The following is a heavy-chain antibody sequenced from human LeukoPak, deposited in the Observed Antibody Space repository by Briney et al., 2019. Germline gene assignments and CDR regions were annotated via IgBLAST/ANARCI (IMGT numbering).Heavy chain of an antibody. Sequence: ASVKVSCKASGYTFTNYAMHWVRQAPGQRLEWMGWINAGHGNTKYSQKFQGRVTITRDTSASTAYMELSSLRSEDTAVYYCARSQSDSFDIWGQGTLVTVSS. V-gene: IGHV1-3*01. CDR2: INAGHGNT. CDR3: ARSQSDSFDI. CDR1: GYTFTNYA. J-gene: IGHJ3*02.